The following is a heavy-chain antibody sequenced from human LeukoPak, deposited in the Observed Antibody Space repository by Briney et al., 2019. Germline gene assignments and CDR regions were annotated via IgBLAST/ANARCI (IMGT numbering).Heavy chain of an antibody. CDR3: ANGAKFDP. CDR2: IYYSGSA. V-gene: IGHV4-39*02. D-gene: IGHD5-24*01. Sequence: PSETLSLTCPVSGVSITGISYYWGWIRQPPGKGLEWIGSIYYSGSASYNPSLKSRVTISVDTSKNHFSLELKSLTVADTAVYYCANGAKFDPWGPGTLVTVSS. CDR1: GVSITGISYY. J-gene: IGHJ5*02.